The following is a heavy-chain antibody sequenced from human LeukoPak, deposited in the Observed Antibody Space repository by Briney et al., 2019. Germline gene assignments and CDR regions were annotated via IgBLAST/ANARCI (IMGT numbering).Heavy chain of an antibody. CDR3: ARTDTSVSFDY. D-gene: IGHD2-2*01. Sequence: SETLSLTCSISGGSISSDGYYWSWIRQRPGKGLEWIGYIYYSGSTYYNPSLKSRVTMSEDTSKNQFSLKLSSVTAADTAVYYCARTDTSVSFDYWGQGTLVTVSS. CDR1: GGSISSDGYY. CDR2: IYYSGST. V-gene: IGHV4-31*03. J-gene: IGHJ4*02.